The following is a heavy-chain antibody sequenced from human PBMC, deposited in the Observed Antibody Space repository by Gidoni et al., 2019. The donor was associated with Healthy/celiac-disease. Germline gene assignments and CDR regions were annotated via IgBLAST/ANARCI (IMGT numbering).Heavy chain of an antibody. CDR2: ISGSGCST. CDR3: AKDRAFGVVNPVDF. D-gene: IGHD3-3*01. CDR1: GFTVRSYA. V-gene: IGHV3-23*01. Sequence: EVQLLESGGDLVQPGGSLRLSCAASGFTVRSYAMRWVRQAQGKGLEWVSVISGSGCSTYYADSVKGRFTISRDNSENTLYLQMNSLRAEYTAVYYCAKDRAFGVVNPVDFWGQGTLVTVSS. J-gene: IGHJ4*02.